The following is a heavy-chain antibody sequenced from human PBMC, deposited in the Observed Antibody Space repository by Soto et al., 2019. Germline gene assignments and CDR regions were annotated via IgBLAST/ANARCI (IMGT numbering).Heavy chain of an antibody. CDR3: ARQFLVVVPAAIFEGWFDP. CDR1: GGSISSYY. CDR2: IYYSGST. V-gene: IGHV4-59*08. J-gene: IGHJ5*02. Sequence: SETLSLTCTVSGGSISSYYWSWIRQPPGKGLEWIVYIYYSGSTNYNPSLKSRVTISVDTSKNQFSLKLSSVTAADTAVYYCARQFLVVVPAAIFEGWFDPWGQGTLVTAPQ. D-gene: IGHD2-2*01.